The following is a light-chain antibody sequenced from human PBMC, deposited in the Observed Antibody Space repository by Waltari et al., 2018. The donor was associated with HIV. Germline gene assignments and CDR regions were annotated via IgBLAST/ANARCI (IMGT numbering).Light chain of an antibody. CDR2: RNN. J-gene: IGLJ1*01. Sequence: QSVLTQQPSASETHWQRVNISCTKSRSNIGRNYVNWYRHLPGTAPKLLIYRNNQRPSGVPDRFSGSKSGTSASLAISGLRSEDEADYYCAAWGDSLTSYVFGTGTKVTVL. CDR1: RSNIGRNY. CDR3: AAWGDSLTSYV. V-gene: IGLV1-47*01.